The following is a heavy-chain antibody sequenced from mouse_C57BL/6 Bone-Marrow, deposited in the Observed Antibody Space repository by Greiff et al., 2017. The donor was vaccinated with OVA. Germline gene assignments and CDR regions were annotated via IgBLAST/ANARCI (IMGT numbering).Heavy chain of an antibody. V-gene: IGHV1-66*01. CDR2: IYPGSGNT. CDR1: GYSFTSYY. Sequence: QVQLQQPGPELVKPGASVKISCKASGYSFTSYYIHWVKQRPGQGLEWIGWIYPGSGNTKYNEKFKGKATLTVDTSSSTAYMQLSSLTSEDSAVYYCARRGGNEYFDDWGQGTTLTVSS. J-gene: IGHJ2*01. CDR3: ARRGGNEYFDD.